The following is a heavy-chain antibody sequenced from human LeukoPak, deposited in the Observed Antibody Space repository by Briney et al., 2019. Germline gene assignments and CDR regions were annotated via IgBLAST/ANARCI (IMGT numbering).Heavy chain of an antibody. Sequence: ASVKVSCKASGYTFTSHYMHWVRQAPGQGHEWAGIINPSGGSTSYAQKFQGRITMTRDTSTSTVYMELGSLTSEDTAVYYCARCLVLGPYDFWGQGTLVTVSS. CDR1: GYTFTSHY. J-gene: IGHJ4*02. V-gene: IGHV1-46*01. CDR3: ARCLVLGPYDF. D-gene: IGHD3-16*01. CDR2: INPSGGST.